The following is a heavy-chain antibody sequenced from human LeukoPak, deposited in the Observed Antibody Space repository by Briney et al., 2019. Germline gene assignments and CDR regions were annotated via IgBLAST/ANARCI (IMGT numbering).Heavy chain of an antibody. CDR2: INPNSGGT. V-gene: IGHV1-2*02. J-gene: IGHJ4*02. Sequence: ASVKVSCKASGYTFTSYYIHWVRQAPGQGLEWMGWINPNSGGTTYTQKFQGRVTVARDTSISTAYMELSRLRSDDTALYYCARGNLPCYYGSGSSYPFDYWGQGTLVTVSS. CDR1: GYTFTSYY. D-gene: IGHD3-10*01. CDR3: ARGNLPCYYGSGSSYPFDY.